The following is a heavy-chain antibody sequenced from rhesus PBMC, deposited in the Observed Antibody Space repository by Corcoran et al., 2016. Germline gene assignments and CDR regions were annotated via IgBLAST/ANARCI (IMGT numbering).Heavy chain of an antibody. CDR2: ITTASTYI. J-gene: IGHJ4*01. CDR3: TVYRVI. D-gene: IGHD1-1-1*01. Sequence: EVQLVESGVGLIQPGGSLRLSCVASGFSFSNYDVFWVLQDPGKGLEWGSSITTASTYIYFADSVRGRFTMSRDNAKNSLSLQMSSLRAEDTAVYYCTVYRVIWGQGVPVTVSS. CDR1: GFSFSNYD. V-gene: IGHV3S16*01.